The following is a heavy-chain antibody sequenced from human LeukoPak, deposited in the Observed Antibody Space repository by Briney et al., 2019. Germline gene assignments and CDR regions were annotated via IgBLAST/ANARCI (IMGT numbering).Heavy chain of an antibody. D-gene: IGHD2-15*01. Sequence: GSLRLSCAASGITVSNYYMTWIRQAPGKGLEWVSYISSSSSTIYYADSVKGRFTISRDNAKNSLYLQMNSLRAEDTAVYYCARVTRGLGLPRYYYYMDVWGKGTTVTVSS. J-gene: IGHJ6*03. CDR2: ISSSSSTI. CDR1: GITVSNYY. V-gene: IGHV3-11*04. CDR3: ARVTRGLGLPRYYYYMDV.